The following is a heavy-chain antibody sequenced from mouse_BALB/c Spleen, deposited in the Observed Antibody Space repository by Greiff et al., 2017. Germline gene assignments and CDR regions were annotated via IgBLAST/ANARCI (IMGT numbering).Heavy chain of an antibody. Sequence: QVQLQQSGAELVRPGTSVKVSCKASGYAFTNYLIEWVKQRPGQGLEWIGVINPGSGGTNYNEKFKGKATLTADKSSSTAYMQLSSLTSDDSAVYFCARRVSSGYYYAMDYWGQGTSVTVSS. V-gene: IGHV1-54*01. CDR2: INPGSGGT. CDR3: ARRVSSGYYYAMDY. CDR1: GYAFTNYL. J-gene: IGHJ4*01. D-gene: IGHD3-1*01.